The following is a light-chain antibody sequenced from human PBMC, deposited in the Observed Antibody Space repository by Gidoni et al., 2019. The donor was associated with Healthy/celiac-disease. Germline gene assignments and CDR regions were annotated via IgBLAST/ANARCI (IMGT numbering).Light chain of an antibody. Sequence: DIQLTQSPSFLSASVGDRVTITCRASQGISSYLAWYQQKPGKAPKLLIYAASTLQSGVPSRFSGSGFGTEYTLTISSLQPEDFATYYCQQLNSYPPTFGRGTKVEIK. CDR3: QQLNSYPPT. V-gene: IGKV1-9*01. CDR2: AAS. J-gene: IGKJ1*01. CDR1: QGISSY.